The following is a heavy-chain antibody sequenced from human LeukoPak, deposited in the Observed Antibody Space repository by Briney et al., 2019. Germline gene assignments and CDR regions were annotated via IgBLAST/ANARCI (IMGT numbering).Heavy chain of an antibody. J-gene: IGHJ4*02. Sequence: SETQSLTCSVSGGSVNRTYYSWGWIRQPPGKGLEWIGSIDYRGGTHFSPSLESRVTISVDSSQNQFSLRLMSVTAADTGVYYCARQELWFRSWGQGTLVSVSS. CDR1: GGSVNRTYYS. CDR3: ARQELWFRS. D-gene: IGHD3-16*01. V-gene: IGHV4-39*01. CDR2: IDYRGGT.